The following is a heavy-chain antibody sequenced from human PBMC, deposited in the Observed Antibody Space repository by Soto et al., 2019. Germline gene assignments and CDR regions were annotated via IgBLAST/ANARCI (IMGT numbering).Heavy chain of an antibody. Sequence: HPGGSLRLSCAASGFTVTSHYVAWVRQAPGRGLEWVSLIYSGGGKYYADSVKGRFTISGDTSEKTFYLQMNSLRSEDTAVYYCARSDPAYAYGLNVWGQGTTVTVSS. CDR1: GFTVTSHY. J-gene: IGHJ6*02. CDR2: IYSGGGK. V-gene: IGHV3-53*01. CDR3: ARSDPAYAYGLNV. D-gene: IGHD3-10*01.